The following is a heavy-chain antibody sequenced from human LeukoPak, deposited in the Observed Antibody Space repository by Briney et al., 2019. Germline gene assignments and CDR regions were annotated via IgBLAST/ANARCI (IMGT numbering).Heavy chain of an antibody. J-gene: IGHJ4*02. CDR2: FYSGGSS. CDR1: GFTVRSIY. Sequence: GGSLRLSCAASGFTVRSIYMTWVRRAPGKGLEWVSSFYSGGSSYYADSVKGRFIISRDSSTDTLYLQMNSLRVEDTAVYFCARDRGYGYGFFDYWGQGTLVTVSS. D-gene: IGHD5-18*01. V-gene: IGHV3-53*01. CDR3: ARDRGYGYGFFDY.